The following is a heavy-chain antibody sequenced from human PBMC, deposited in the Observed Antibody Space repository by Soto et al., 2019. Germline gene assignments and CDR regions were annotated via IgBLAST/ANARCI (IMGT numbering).Heavy chain of an antibody. D-gene: IGHD5-18*01. CDR1: GDSINGNY. CDR3: ARNRGYSQGD. V-gene: IGHV4-4*02. Sequence: SETLSLTCTVSGDSINGNYWSWVRQPPGKGPEWIGEIYDSGTTYYNPSLNSRATISLDKSKNQFSLNLNSVTAADTAVYYCARNRGYSQGDWG. J-gene: IGHJ1*01. CDR2: IYDSGTT.